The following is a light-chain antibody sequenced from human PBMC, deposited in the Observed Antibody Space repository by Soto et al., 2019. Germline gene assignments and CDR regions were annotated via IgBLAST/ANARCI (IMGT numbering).Light chain of an antibody. CDR1: SSDVGGYAY. CDR2: EVS. CDR3: SSYTSRTTPV. V-gene: IGLV2-14*01. Sequence: QLVLTQPASVSGSPGQTITISCTGTSSDVGGYAYVSWYQQYPGKVPKLVISEVSNRPSGVSHRFSGTRSGNTASLTISGLQAEDEADYHCSSYTSRTTPVFGGGTKVPVL. J-gene: IGLJ2*01.